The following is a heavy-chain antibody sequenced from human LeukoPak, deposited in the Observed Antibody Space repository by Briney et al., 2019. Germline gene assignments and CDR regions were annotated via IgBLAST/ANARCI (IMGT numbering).Heavy chain of an antibody. CDR1: GFTFSSYW. J-gene: IGHJ4*02. CDR3: ARDSFTYYYDSSGDY. D-gene: IGHD3-22*01. Sequence: GGSLRLSCAASGFTFSSYWMSWVRQAPGKGLEWVANIKQDGSEKYYVDSVKGRFTISRDNAKNSLYLQMNSLRAEDTAAYYCARDSFTYYYDSSGDYWGQGTLVTVSS. V-gene: IGHV3-7*01. CDR2: IKQDGSEK.